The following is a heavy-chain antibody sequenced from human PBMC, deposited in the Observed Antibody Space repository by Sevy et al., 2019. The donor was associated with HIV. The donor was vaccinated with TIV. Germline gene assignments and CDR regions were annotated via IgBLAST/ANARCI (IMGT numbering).Heavy chain of an antibody. CDR2: ISWNSGSI. Sequence: SLRLSCAASGFTFDDYAMHWVRQAPGKGLEWVSGISWNSGSIGYADSVKGRFTISRDNAKNSLYLQMNSLRAEDTALYYCAKDNYDNYGMDVWGQGTTVTVSS. V-gene: IGHV3-9*01. D-gene: IGHD3-22*01. CDR1: GFTFDDYA. CDR3: AKDNYDNYGMDV. J-gene: IGHJ6*02.